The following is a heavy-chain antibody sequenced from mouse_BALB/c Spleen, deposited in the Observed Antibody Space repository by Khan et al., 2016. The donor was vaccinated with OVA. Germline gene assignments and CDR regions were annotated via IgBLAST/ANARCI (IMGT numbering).Heavy chain of an antibody. Sequence: VQLQESGPGLVAPSQSLSITRTVSGFSLTSHGVHWVRQPPGKGLEWLGVIWAGGSTNYNSALMSRLSISKDSSKSQVFLKMNSLQTDDTAMYYCARNREPDYFDYWGQGTTLTVSS. CDR2: IWAGGST. J-gene: IGHJ2*01. V-gene: IGHV2-9*02. CDR1: GFSLTSHG. CDR3: ARNREPDYFDY.